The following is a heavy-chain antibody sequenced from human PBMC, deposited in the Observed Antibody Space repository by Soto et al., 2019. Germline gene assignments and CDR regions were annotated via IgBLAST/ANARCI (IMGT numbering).Heavy chain of an antibody. J-gene: IGHJ5*02. V-gene: IGHV1-3*01. D-gene: IGHD2-15*01. CDR2: INAGNGNT. CDR1: GYTFTSYA. Sequence: GASVKVSCKASGYTFTSYAMHWVRQAPGQRLEWMGWINAGNGNTKYSQKFQGRVTITRDTSASTAYMELSSLRSEDTAVYYCARDLFCSGGSCYWFDPWGQGTLVTVSS. CDR3: ARDLFCSGGSCYWFDP.